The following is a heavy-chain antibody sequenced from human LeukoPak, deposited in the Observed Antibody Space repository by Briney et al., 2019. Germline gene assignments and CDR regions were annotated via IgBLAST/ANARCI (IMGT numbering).Heavy chain of an antibody. V-gene: IGHV1-8*01. D-gene: IGHD1-26*01. CDR2: MNPNSGNT. J-gene: IGHJ6*02. CDR1: GYTFTSYD. Sequence: GASVKVSCKASGYTFTSYDINWVRQATGQGLEWMGWMNPNSGNTDYAQKFQGRVTMTRNTSISTAYMELRSLRSEDTAVYYCAREAPQGGSYYYYDMDVWGQGTTATVSS. CDR3: AREAPQGGSYYYYDMDV.